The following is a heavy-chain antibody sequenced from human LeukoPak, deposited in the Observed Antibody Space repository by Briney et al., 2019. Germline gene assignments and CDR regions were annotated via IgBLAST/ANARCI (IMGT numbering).Heavy chain of an antibody. CDR1: GYTFTRYY. Sequence: ASVKVSGKASGYTFTRYYMHWVRQAPGQGLEWMGIINSTTGSTNYAQKLQGRVTMTRDTSTNTVYMDLSSLRSEDTAVYYCARVVSTAYSDYWGPGTLVTVSS. V-gene: IGHV1-46*03. CDR3: ARVVSTAYSDY. CDR2: INSTTGST. J-gene: IGHJ4*02. D-gene: IGHD3-22*01.